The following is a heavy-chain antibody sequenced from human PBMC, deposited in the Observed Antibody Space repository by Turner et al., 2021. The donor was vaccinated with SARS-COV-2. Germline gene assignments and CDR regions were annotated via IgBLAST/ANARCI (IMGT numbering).Heavy chain of an antibody. J-gene: IGHJ6*02. CDR2: ISYDGSNK. D-gene: IGHD2-2*01. V-gene: IGHV3-30-3*01. Sequence: QVQLVESGGGVVQPGRALRLSCAASGFSFRSHAMHWVRQAPGKGMEWVAVISYDGSNKYYADSVKGRFTISRDNSQNTLYLQRNSLRAEDTAVYYCARDRGVVVPAAIVNYYYYGMDVWGQGTTVTVSS. CDR3: ARDRGVVVPAAIVNYYYYGMDV. CDR1: GFSFRSHA.